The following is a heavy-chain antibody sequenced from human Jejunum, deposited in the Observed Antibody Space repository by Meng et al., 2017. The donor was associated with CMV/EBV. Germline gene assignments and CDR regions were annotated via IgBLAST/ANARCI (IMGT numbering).Heavy chain of an antibody. CDR3: ARGFLNGYQPFDY. Sequence: QGPLRQAGAGVKRPGSSMKVSCKSSGGSVNNYAFNWVRQAPGQGLEWMGGIIAIFKTPNYAQKFQGRLTITADESTGTSYMELTSLTSEDTAVYYCARGFLNGYQPFDYWGQGTLVTVSS. D-gene: IGHD5-24*01. CDR2: IIAIFKTP. V-gene: IGHV1-69*12. J-gene: IGHJ4*02. CDR1: GGSVNNYA.